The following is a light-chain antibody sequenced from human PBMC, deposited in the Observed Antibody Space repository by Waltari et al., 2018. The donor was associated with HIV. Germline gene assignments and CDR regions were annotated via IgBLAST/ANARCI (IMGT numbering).Light chain of an antibody. CDR3: QQYAWHWT. V-gene: IGKV1-5*03. CDR1: QPISSW. CDR2: KAS. Sequence: DIQVTQSPSTLSASVGDTVTISCRASQPISSWLAWFQQRPGQAPKLLIYKASTLQSGVTSRFSGTRSGSDFTLTISGLQPDDFATYFCQQYAWHWTFGHGTKVDLK. J-gene: IGKJ1*01.